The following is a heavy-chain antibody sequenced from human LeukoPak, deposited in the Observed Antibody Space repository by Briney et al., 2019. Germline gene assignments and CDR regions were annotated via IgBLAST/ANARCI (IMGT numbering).Heavy chain of an antibody. D-gene: IGHD5-12*01. V-gene: IGHV4-59*01. Sequence: PSETLSLTCTVSGGSISSYYWSWIRQPPGKGLEWIGSIYYSGITNYNPSLKSRVTISVDTSKNQFSLKLSSVTAADTAVYYCAKGGGYDSLDFWGQGTLVTVSS. CDR3: AKGGGYDSLDF. CDR2: IYYSGIT. CDR1: GGSISSYY. J-gene: IGHJ4*02.